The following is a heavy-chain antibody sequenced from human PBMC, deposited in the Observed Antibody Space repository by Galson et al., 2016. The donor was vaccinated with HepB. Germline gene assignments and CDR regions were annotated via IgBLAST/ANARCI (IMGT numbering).Heavy chain of an antibody. CDR1: EFIFSDFA. CDR3: ARYSSAWSLDT. D-gene: IGHD6-19*01. Sequence: SLRLSCAASEFIFSDFAFSWVRQAPGKGLEWLSSISGSGNTNYADSVKGRFIISRDNSTGTPYLEMNSLRAEETAIYYCARYSSAWSLDTWGQGTLVTVSS. CDR2: ISGSGNT. J-gene: IGHJ5*02. V-gene: IGHV3-23*01.